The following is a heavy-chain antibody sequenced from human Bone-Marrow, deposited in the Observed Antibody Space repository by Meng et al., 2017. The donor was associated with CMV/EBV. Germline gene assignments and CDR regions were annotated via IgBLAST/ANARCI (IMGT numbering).Heavy chain of an antibody. CDR3: ARARRGDYSGFDY. CDR2: IYYSGST. Sequence: SETLSLTCTVSGGSISSFYWSWIRQPPGKGLEWIGYIYYSGSTNYNPSLKSRVTISVDTSKNQFSLKLISVAAADTAVYYCARARRGDYSGFDYWGQGTVVTVSS. V-gene: IGHV4-59*01. J-gene: IGHJ4*02. D-gene: IGHD4-17*01. CDR1: GGSISSFY.